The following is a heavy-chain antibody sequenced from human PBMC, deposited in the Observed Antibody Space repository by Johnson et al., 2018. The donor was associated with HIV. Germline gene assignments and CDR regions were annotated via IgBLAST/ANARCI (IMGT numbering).Heavy chain of an antibody. Sequence: VQLVESGGGVVQPGRSLRLSCAASGFTFSSYAMHWVRQAPGKGLEWVAVISYDGSNKYYADSVKGRFTISRDNSKNTLYLQMNSRRDEDTAVYYCATPRSEYQPDDAFDIWGKGTMVTVSS. CDR3: ATPRSEYQPDDAFDI. V-gene: IGHV3-30*04. CDR1: GFTFSSYA. D-gene: IGHD2-2*01. J-gene: IGHJ3*02. CDR2: ISYDGSNK.